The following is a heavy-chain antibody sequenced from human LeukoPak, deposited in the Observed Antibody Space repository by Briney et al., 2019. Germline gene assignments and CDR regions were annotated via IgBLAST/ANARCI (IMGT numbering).Heavy chain of an antibody. CDR2: ISGSGGST. CDR1: GFTFSSYA. D-gene: IGHD6-19*01. V-gene: IGHV3-23*01. CDR3: ARDQEQWLVQGEFDY. Sequence: GGSLRLSRAASGFTFSSYAMSWVRQAPGKGLEWVSAISGSGGSTYYADSVKGRFTISRDNFKNTLYLQMNSLRAEDTAVYYCARDQEQWLVQGEFDYWGQGTLVTVSS. J-gene: IGHJ4*02.